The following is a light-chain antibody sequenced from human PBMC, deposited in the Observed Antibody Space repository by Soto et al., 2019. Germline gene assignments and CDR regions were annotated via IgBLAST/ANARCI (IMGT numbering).Light chain of an antibody. CDR2: EVS. CDR1: ISDVGGYNY. V-gene: IGLV2-14*01. J-gene: IGLJ1*01. CDR3: SSYTSSSTLH. Sequence: QSVLTQPASGSGSPGQSITISCTGTISDVGGYNYVSWYQQHPGKAPKLMIYEVSNRPSGVSNRFSGSKSGNTASLTISGLQAEDEADYYCSSYTSSSTLHFRTGTKVTVL.